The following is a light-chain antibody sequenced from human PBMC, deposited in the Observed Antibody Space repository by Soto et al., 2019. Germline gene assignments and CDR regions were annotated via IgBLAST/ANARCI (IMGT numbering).Light chain of an antibody. V-gene: IGKV1-5*01. J-gene: IGKJ4*01. Sequence: DIQMTQSPSTLSASVGDSVTITCRASQSISTWLAWYQQKPGNVPKLLIYDASILESGVPSRFSGSGSGTEFILTTNSLQPDDFATYYCQQQTYYPLTFGGGTRVEIK. CDR2: DAS. CDR1: QSISTW. CDR3: QQQTYYPLT.